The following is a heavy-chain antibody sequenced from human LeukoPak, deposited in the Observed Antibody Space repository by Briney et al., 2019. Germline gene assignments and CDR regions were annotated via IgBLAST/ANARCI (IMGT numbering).Heavy chain of an antibody. D-gene: IGHD2-15*01. CDR3: ARDWGLTTPYAFDI. CDR1: GFTFDDYG. V-gene: IGHV3-20*04. J-gene: IGHJ3*02. CDR2: INWNGGST. Sequence: GGSLRLSCAASGFTFDDYGMSWVRQAPGKGLEWVSGINWNGGSTGYADSVKGRFTISRDNAKNSLYLQMNSLRAEDTALYYCARDWGLTTPYAFDIWGQGTMVTVSS.